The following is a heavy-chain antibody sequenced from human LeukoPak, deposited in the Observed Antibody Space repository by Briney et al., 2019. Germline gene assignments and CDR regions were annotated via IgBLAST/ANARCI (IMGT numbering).Heavy chain of an antibody. CDR2: IYYSGST. CDR1: GGSISSYY. D-gene: IGHD2-2*01. Sequence: SETLSLTCTVSGGSISSYYWSWIRQPPGKGLEWIGYIYYSGSTNYNPSLKSRVTISVDTSKNQFSLKLSSVTAADTAVYYCARNYCSSTSCYFGTWSGAFDIWGQGTMVTVSS. J-gene: IGHJ3*02. CDR3: ARNYCSSTSCYFGTWSGAFDI. V-gene: IGHV4-59*01.